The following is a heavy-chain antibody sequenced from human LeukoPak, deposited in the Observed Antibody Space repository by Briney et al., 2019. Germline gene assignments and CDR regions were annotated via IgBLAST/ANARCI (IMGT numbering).Heavy chain of an antibody. J-gene: IGHJ5*01. CDR3: AREEIVVVPAAMNWFDP. Sequence: GGSLRLSCAASGFTLSDYSMSWISQAPGKGLEWVSYISSSGSTIYYADSVKGRFTISRDNAKNSLYLQMNSLRAEDTAVYYCAREEIVVVPAAMNWFDPWAQGTLVTVSS. CDR2: ISSSGSTI. D-gene: IGHD2-2*01. V-gene: IGHV3-11*01. CDR1: GFTLSDYS.